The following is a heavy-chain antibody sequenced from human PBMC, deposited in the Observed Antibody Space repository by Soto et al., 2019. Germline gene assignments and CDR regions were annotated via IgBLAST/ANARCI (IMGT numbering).Heavy chain of an antibody. CDR1: GDPLNTGGYY. Sequence: QVQLQESGPGLVEPSQTLALTCTVSGDPLNTGGYYWSWIRHLPGKGLEWLGYIYYSGNTYYNPSLKGRVNISGDMSKKQFSLRLSSVTAADTAVYHCARVSSDWFDPWGPGIQFTVSS. J-gene: IGHJ5*02. D-gene: IGHD3-10*01. CDR2: IYYSGNT. V-gene: IGHV4-31*03. CDR3: ARVSSDWFDP.